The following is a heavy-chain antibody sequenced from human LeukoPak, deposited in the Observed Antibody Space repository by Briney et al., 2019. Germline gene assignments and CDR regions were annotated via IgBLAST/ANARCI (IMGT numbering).Heavy chain of an antibody. CDR2: IKQDGSEK. Sequence: GGSLRLPCGVSGFTFSSYWMSWVRQAPGKGLEWVANIKQDGSEKYYVDSVKGRFTISRDNAKNSLYLQMSSMRAEDTAVYYCAREDIAVPGGDYWGQGTLVTVSS. V-gene: IGHV3-7*01. CDR3: AREDIAVPGGDY. D-gene: IGHD6-19*01. J-gene: IGHJ4*02. CDR1: GFTFSSYW.